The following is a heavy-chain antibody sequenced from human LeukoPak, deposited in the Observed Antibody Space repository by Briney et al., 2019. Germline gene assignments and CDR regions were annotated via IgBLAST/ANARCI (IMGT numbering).Heavy chain of an antibody. V-gene: IGHV4-4*07. CDR2: IYTSGST. Sequence: KASETLSLTCTVSGGSISSYYWSWIRQPAGKGLEWIGRIYTSGSTNYNPSLKSRVTMSVDTSKNQFSLKLSSATAADTAVYYCARGLVTMIVVDYGMDVWGQGTTVTVSS. D-gene: IGHD3-22*01. CDR3: ARGLVTMIVVDYGMDV. CDR1: GGSISSYY. J-gene: IGHJ6*02.